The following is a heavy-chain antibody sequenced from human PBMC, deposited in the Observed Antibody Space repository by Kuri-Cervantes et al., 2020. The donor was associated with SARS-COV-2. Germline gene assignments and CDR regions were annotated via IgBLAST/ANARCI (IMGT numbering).Heavy chain of an antibody. CDR3: TTGGAQ. CDR1: GFTRFTFSNAW. J-gene: IGHJ4*02. Sequence: GESLKISCAASGFTRFTFSNAWMSWVRQAPGKGLEWVGRIKSESDGGTTDYAAPVKGRFTISRDDSKDTLYLQMNSLSTEDTAVYYCTTGGAQWGQGTLVTVSS. CDR2: IKSESDGGTT. V-gene: IGHV3-15*01. D-gene: IGHD1-26*01.